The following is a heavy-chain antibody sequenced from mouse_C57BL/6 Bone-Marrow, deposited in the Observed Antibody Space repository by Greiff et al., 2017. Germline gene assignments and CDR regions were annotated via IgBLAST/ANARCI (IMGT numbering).Heavy chain of an antibody. CDR1: GFTFSNYW. Sequence: EVMLVESGGGLVQPGGSMKLSCVASGFTFSNYWMNWVRQSPEKGLEWVAQIRLKSDNYATHYAESVKGRFTISRDDSKGSVYLQMNNLRAEDTGIYYCTGQYYYSNYGYFDYWGQGTTLTVSS. J-gene: IGHJ2*01. CDR2: IRLKSDNYAT. D-gene: IGHD2-5*01. V-gene: IGHV6-3*01. CDR3: TGQYYYSNYGYFDY.